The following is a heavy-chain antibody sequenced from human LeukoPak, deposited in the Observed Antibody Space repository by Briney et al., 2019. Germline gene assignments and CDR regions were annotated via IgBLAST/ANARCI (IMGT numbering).Heavy chain of an antibody. CDR1: GFTFSTYA. CDR2: ISSNGGST. Sequence: PGGSLRLSCAASGFTFSTYAMHWVRQAPGKGLEYVSAISSNGGSTYYANSVKGRSTISRDNSKNTLYLQMGSLRAEDMAVYYCARAPPHYYDSSGLTKSPLDYWGQGTLVTVSS. D-gene: IGHD3-22*01. CDR3: ARAPPHYYDSSGLTKSPLDY. V-gene: IGHV3-64*01. J-gene: IGHJ4*02.